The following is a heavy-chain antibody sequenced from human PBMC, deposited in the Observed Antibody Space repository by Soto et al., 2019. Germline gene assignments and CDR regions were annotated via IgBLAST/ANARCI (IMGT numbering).Heavy chain of an antibody. CDR2: TYYRSKWYN. Sequence: SQTLSLTCVISGDSVSSNSAACNWIRQSPSRGLEWLGRTYYRSKWYNDYAVSVKSRITINPDTSKNQFSLQLNSVTPEDTAVYYCTRDGGSSAFDIWGQGTMVTVSS. CDR1: GDSVSSNSAA. CDR3: TRDGGSSAFDI. D-gene: IGHD3-16*01. J-gene: IGHJ3*02. V-gene: IGHV6-1*01.